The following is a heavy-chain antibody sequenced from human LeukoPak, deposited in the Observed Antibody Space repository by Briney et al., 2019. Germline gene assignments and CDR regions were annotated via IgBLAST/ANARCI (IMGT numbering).Heavy chain of an antibody. V-gene: IGHV3-48*04. CDR1: GFTFSSYS. Sequence: GGSLRLSCAASGFTFSSYSMNWVRQAPGKGLEWVSYISSSGSTIYYADSVKGRFAISRDNAKNSLYLQMNSLRAEDTAVYYCARGGGIAARQERAAFDYWGQGTLVTVSS. CDR2: ISSSGSTI. D-gene: IGHD6-6*01. J-gene: IGHJ4*02. CDR3: ARGGGIAARQERAAFDY.